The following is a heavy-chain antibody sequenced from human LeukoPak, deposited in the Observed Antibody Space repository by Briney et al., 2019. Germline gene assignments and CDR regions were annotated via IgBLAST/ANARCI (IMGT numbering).Heavy chain of an antibody. D-gene: IGHD3-16*01. J-gene: IGHJ6*03. CDR2: ISYDGSNK. CDR1: GFTFSSYA. V-gene: IGHV3-30*04. Sequence: GGSLRLSCAASGFTFSSYAIHWVRQAPGKGLEWVAVISYDGSNKYYADSVKGRFTISRDNSKDTLYLQMNSLRADDTAVYYCARGQRAHVEWYYYMDVWGKGTTVTVSS. CDR3: ARGQRAHVEWYYYMDV.